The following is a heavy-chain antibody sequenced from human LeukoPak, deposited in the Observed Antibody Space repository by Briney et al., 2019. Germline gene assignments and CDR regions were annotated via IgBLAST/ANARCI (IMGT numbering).Heavy chain of an antibody. CDR1: GGTFGSYA. CDR3: ASMDIVVVPAAITPHYYYYYMDV. CDR2: IIPIFGTA. D-gene: IGHD2-2*03. J-gene: IGHJ6*03. Sequence: SVKVSCKASGGTFGSYAISWVRQAPGQGLEWMGGIIPIFGTANYAQKFQGRVTITTDESTSTAYMELSSLRSEDTAVYYCASMDIVVVPAAITPHYYYYYMDVWGKGTTVTVSS. V-gene: IGHV1-69*05.